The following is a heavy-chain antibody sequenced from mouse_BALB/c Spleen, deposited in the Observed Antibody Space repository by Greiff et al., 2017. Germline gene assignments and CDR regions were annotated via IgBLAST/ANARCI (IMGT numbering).Heavy chain of an antibody. D-gene: IGHD2-14*01. Sequence: QVQLQQSGPGLVQPSQSLSITCTVSGFSLTSYGVHWVRQSPGKGLEWLGVIWSGGSTDYNAAFISRLSISKDNSKSQVFFKMNSLQANDTAIYYCARNSDYRYDPWFAYWGQGTLVTVSA. J-gene: IGHJ3*01. CDR1: GFSLTSYG. CDR3: ARNSDYRYDPWFAY. V-gene: IGHV2-2*02. CDR2: IWSGGST.